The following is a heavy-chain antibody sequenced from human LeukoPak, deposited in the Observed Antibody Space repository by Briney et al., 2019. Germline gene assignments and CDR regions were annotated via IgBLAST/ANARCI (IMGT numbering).Heavy chain of an antibody. CDR2: IYYSGST. V-gene: IGHV4-39*07. J-gene: IGHJ4*02. D-gene: IGHD5-18*01. Sequence: SETLSLTCTVSGGSISSSSYYWGWIRQPPGKGLEWIGSIYYSGSTYYNPSLKSRVTISVDTSKNQFSLKLSSVTAADTAVYYCARANGYGLLDCWGQGTLVTVSS. CDR3: ARANGYGLLDC. CDR1: GGSISSSSYY.